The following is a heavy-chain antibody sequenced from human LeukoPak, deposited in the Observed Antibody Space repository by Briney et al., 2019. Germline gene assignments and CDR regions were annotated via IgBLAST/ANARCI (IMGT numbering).Heavy chain of an antibody. J-gene: IGHJ6*03. D-gene: IGHD5-18*01. CDR2: ITGNGGST. Sequence: GGSLRLSCAASGFTFSSYAMSWVRQAPGKGLEWVSAITGNGGSTYYADSVKGRFTISRDNSKNTLYLQMNSLRAEDTAVYYCAKDSKDGAFLKQLWLSYYYYMDVWGRGTTVTVSS. V-gene: IGHV3-23*01. CDR1: GFTFSSYA. CDR3: AKDSKDGAFLKQLWLSYYYYMDV.